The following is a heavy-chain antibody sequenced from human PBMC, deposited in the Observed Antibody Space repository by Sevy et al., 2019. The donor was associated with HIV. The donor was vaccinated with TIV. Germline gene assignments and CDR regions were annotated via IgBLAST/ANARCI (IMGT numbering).Heavy chain of an antibody. D-gene: IGHD1-26*01. CDR3: ARWWELRYDAFDI. CDR2: TYYRSKWYN. Sequence: SQTLSLTCAISGDSVSSNSAAWNWIRHSPSRGLEWLGRTYYRSKWYNDYAVSVKSRITINPDTSKNQFSLQLNSVTPEDTAVYYCARWWELRYDAFDIWGQGTMVTVSS. CDR1: GDSVSSNSAA. V-gene: IGHV6-1*01. J-gene: IGHJ3*02.